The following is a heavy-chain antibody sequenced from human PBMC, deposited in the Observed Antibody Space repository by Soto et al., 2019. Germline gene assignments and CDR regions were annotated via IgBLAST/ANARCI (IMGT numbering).Heavy chain of an antibody. V-gene: IGHV2-5*02. CDR1: GFSLSTSGVG. Sequence: QITLKESGPPLVKPTQTLTLTCTFSGFSLSTSGVGVGWIRQPPGKALEWLALIYWDDDKRYSPSLKSRLTITKDTSKNQVVLTMTNMDPVDTATYYCAHGGDILTGYYGYFDYWGQGTLVTVSS. J-gene: IGHJ4*02. D-gene: IGHD3-9*01. CDR3: AHGGDILTGYYGYFDY. CDR2: IYWDDDK.